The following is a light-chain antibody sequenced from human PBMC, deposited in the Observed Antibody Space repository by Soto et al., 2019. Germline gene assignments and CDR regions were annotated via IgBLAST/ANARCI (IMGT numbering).Light chain of an antibody. CDR2: KAS. J-gene: IGKJ1*01. V-gene: IGKV1-5*03. CDR3: QQSHSTPRT. Sequence: DIQMTQSPSTLSASVGDRVTITCRASQTIDSWLAWYQQRPGKPPNLLIYKASTLASGVPSRFSGSGSGTEFTLTINSLQPDDFATYYCQQSHSTPRTFGQGTKVDI. CDR1: QTIDSW.